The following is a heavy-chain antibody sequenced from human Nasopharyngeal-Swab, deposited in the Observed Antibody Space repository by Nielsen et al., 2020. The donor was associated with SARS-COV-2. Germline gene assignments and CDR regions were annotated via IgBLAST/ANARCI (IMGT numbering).Heavy chain of an antibody. Sequence: GESLKTPCAALGFTLRSYWMHRVRQVPGEGLVWVSRIDTDGSVTNYADPVQGRFTISRDNAKNSLYLQMNSLRAEDTAIYYCGRDLGGYGGSWGQGALVIVSS. V-gene: IGHV3-74*01. D-gene: IGHD5-12*01. CDR3: GRDLGGYGGS. CDR1: GFTLRSYW. CDR2: IDTDGSVT. J-gene: IGHJ5*02.